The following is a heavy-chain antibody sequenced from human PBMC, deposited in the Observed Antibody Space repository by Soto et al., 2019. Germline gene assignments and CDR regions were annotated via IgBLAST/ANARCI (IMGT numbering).Heavy chain of an antibody. CDR3: ASPRRLGTGAVEDFDL. CDR2: IYYSGST. CDR1: GGSISSSSYY. V-gene: IGHV4-39*07. Sequence: SETLSLTCTVSGGSISSSSYYWGWIRQPPGKGLEWIGSIYYSGSTYYNPSLKSRVTISVDTSKNQFSLKLSSVTAADTAVYYCASPRRLGTGAVEDFDLWGRDTLVTVSS. D-gene: IGHD7-27*01. J-gene: IGHJ2*01.